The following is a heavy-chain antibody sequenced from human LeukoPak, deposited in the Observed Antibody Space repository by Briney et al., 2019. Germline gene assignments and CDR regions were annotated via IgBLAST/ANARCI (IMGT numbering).Heavy chain of an antibody. Sequence: GGSLRLSCAASGFIFRDYAMTWVRQAPGKGLEWVSAITGSGDDTYYADSVKGRFTISRDNSKNTLYLQMNSLRAEDTAVYYCAKDVRSSWAYFDYWGQGTLVTVSS. D-gene: IGHD6-13*01. CDR3: AKDVRSSWAYFDY. V-gene: IGHV3-23*01. J-gene: IGHJ4*02. CDR1: GFIFRDYA. CDR2: ITGSGDDT.